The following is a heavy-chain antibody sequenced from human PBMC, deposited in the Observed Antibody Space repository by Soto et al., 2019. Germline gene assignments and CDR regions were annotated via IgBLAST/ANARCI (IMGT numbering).Heavy chain of an antibody. V-gene: IGHV1-3*01. CDR3: ASSYSNYALIDYYYYGMDV. Sequence: ASLKVSCKASGYTFNTYGFTWVRQAPGQRLEWMGWINAGNGNTKYSQKFQGRVTITRDTSASTAYMELSSLRSEDTAVYYCASSYSNYALIDYYYYGMDVWGQGTTVTVSS. D-gene: IGHD4-4*01. CDR2: INAGNGNT. J-gene: IGHJ6*02. CDR1: GYTFNTYG.